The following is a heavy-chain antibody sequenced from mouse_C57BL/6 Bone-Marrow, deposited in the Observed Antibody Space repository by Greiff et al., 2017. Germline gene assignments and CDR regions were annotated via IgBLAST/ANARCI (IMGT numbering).Heavy chain of an antibody. CDR2: IDPNSGGT. J-gene: IGHJ2*01. Sequence: VQLQQSGAELVKPGASVKLSCKASGYTFTSYWMHWVKQRPGRGLEWIGRIDPNSGGTKYNEKFKSKATLTVDKPSSTAYMQLSSLTSEDSAVYYCARSPWDTRAQGDYWGQGTTLTVSS. CDR3: ARSPWDTRAQGDY. CDR1: GYTFTSYW. D-gene: IGHD3-2*02. V-gene: IGHV1-72*01.